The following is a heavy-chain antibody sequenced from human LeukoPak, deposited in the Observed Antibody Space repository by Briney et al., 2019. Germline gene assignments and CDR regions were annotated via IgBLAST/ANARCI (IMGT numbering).Heavy chain of an antibody. J-gene: IGHJ4*02. CDR2: ISYDGSNK. V-gene: IGHV3-30*03. CDR1: GFTFSSYG. Sequence: PGGSLRLSCAASGFTFSSYGMHWVRQAPGKGLEWVAVISYDGSNKYYADSVKGRFTISRDNSKNTLYLQMNSLRAEDTAVYYCARDTRSGWYGLIDYWGQGALVTVSS. D-gene: IGHD6-19*01. CDR3: ARDTRSGWYGLIDY.